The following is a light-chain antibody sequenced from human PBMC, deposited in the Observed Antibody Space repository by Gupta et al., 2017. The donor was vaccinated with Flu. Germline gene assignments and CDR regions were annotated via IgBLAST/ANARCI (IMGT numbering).Light chain of an antibody. CDR1: QEIDDD. CDR3: LQHDNFPYT. J-gene: IGKJ2*01. CDR2: EAS. V-gene: IGKV5-2*01. Sequence: PAFLSATPGDKVNITCQARQEIDDDVDWYQQKPGEATSFIIKEASNSDAGIPTRFSGRGSGTDFTLTINNIESEDAASYSCLQHDNFPYTFGQGTKLDIK.